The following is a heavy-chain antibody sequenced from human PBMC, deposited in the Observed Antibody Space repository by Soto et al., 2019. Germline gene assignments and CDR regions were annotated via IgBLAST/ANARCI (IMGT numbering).Heavy chain of an antibody. J-gene: IGHJ5*02. CDR3: ASDDSSVP. Sequence: SETLSLTCTVSGGSISSGDYYWSWIRQPPGKGLEFIVYIYYSGSTYYNPSLKSRVTISVDTSKNQFSLKLSSVTAADTAVYYCASDDSSVPWGQGTLVTVSS. CDR1: GGSISSGDYY. D-gene: IGHD3-22*01. CDR2: IYYSGST. V-gene: IGHV4-30-4*01.